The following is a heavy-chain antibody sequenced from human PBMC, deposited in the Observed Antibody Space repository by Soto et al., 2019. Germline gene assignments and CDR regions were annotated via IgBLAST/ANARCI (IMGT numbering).Heavy chain of an antibody. D-gene: IGHD3-10*01. CDR1: GGSITTYY. Sequence: QVQLQEWGPGLVKPSETLSLTCTVSGGSITTYYWSWIRQPAGKGLECIGRIYSGGSTNYNPSRRRRGTVSVDIDNPQFSLKRSSVTAADTAFYYCASGPGGFGEVSLDYWGKGTLVTVSS. V-gene: IGHV4-4*07. CDR2: IYSGGST. J-gene: IGHJ4*02. CDR3: ASGPGGFGEVSLDY.